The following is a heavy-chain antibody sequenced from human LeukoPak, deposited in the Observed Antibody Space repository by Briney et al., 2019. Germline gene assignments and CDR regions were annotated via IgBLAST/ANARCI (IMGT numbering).Heavy chain of an antibody. V-gene: IGHV4-34*01. J-gene: IGHJ4*02. Sequence: SETLSLTCAVYGGSFSGYYWSWIRQPPGKGLEWIGEINHSGSTNYNPSLKSRVTISVDTSKNQFSLKLSSVTAADTAVYYCARDPYSSSWLTRYDYWGQGTLVTVSS. CDR3: ARDPYSSSWLTRYDY. CDR1: GGSFSGYY. D-gene: IGHD6-13*01. CDR2: INHSGST.